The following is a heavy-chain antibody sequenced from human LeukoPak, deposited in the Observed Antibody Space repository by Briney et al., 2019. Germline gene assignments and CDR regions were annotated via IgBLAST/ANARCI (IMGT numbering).Heavy chain of an antibody. Sequence: PSETLSLTCAVSGGSISSSNWWSWVRQPPGKGLEWIGEIYHSGSTNYNPSLKSRVTISVDKSKNQFSLKLSSVTAADTAVYYCARSSYSYGLSFRYSYGMDVWGQGTTVTVSS. J-gene: IGHJ6*02. V-gene: IGHV4-4*02. CDR2: IYHSGST. CDR3: ARSSYSYGLSFRYSYGMDV. D-gene: IGHD5-18*01. CDR1: GGSISSSNW.